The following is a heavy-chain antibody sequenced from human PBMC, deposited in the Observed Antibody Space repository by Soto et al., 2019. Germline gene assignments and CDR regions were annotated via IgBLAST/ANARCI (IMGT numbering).Heavy chain of an antibody. Sequence: QVQLVQSGAEVKKPGASVKVSCKTSGYTFTTYGISWVRQAPGQGLEWMGWISAYNGNTNYAQKFQGRVTVTTDPSTNTAYMELRILRSEDTAVYYCARDHDFGTSARWGQGTLVTVSS. CDR3: ARDHDFGTSAR. CDR2: ISAYNGNT. V-gene: IGHV1-18*01. J-gene: IGHJ4*02. D-gene: IGHD3-3*01. CDR1: GYTFTTYG.